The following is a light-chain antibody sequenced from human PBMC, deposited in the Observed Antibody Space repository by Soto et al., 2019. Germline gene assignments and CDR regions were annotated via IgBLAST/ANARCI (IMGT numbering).Light chain of an antibody. V-gene: IGLV2-14*01. CDR2: EDD. CDR3: CLYLGGTSV. J-gene: IGLJ7*01. CDR1: SSDVGGYND. Sequence: QSVLTQPASVSGSPGQSITISCTGTSSDVGGYNDVSWYQQYPGKAPALLIYEDDKRPSGVSNRFSGSKSDSTASLTIAVLQADDEADSYFCLYLGGTSVFGGGTQLTVL.